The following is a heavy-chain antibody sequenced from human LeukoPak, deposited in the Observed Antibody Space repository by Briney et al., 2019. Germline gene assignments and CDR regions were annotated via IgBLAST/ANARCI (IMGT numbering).Heavy chain of an antibody. CDR1: GYTLTELS. V-gene: IGHV1-24*01. J-gene: IGHJ6*02. Sequence: ASVKVSCKVSGYTLTELSMHWVRQAPGKGLEWMGGFDPEDGETIYAQKLQGRVTMTTDTSTSTAYMELRSLRSDDTAVYYCARDPVGMDVWGQGTTVTVSS. CDR2: FDPEDGET. CDR3: ARDPVGMDV.